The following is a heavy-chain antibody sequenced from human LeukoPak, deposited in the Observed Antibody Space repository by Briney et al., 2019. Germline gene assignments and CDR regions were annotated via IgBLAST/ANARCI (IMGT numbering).Heavy chain of an antibody. CDR1: GDSISSYY. CDR2: IYHSGST. D-gene: IGHD5-12*01. V-gene: IGHV4-59*12. J-gene: IGHJ4*02. CDR3: ARVSIVATTYFDY. Sequence: PSETLSLTCTVSGDSISSYYWSWIRQPPGKGLEWIGYIYHSGSTNYNPSLKSRVTISADTSKNQFSLKLSSVTAADTAVYYCARVSIVATTYFDYWGQGTVVTVSS.